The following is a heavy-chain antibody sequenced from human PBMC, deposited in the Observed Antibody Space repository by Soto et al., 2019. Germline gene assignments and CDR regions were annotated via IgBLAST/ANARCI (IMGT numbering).Heavy chain of an antibody. CDR1: GYTFTSYG. CDR2: ISANNGNT. CDR3: ARDRGSYALDY. D-gene: IGHD1-26*01. J-gene: IGHJ4*02. Sequence: QVQLVQSGAEVKKPGASVKVSCKASGYTFTSYGISWVRQAPGQGLEWMGWISANNGNTNYAQKLQGRVTMTTDTSTRTAYMELRRLRSDDTVVYYCARDRGSYALDYWGQGTLVTVSS. V-gene: IGHV1-18*01.